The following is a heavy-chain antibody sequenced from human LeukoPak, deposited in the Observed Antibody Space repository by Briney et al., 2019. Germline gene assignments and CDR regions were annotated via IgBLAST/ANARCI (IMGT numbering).Heavy chain of an antibody. J-gene: IGHJ6*02. CDR3: ARGALPAGYDSSGYKSYYYYYGMDV. CDR1: GGSICSYY. CDR2: IYYSGST. V-gene: IGHV4-59*01. Sequence: SETLSLTCTVSGGSICSYYWSWIRQPPGKGLEWIGYIYYSGSTNYNPSLKSRVTISVDTSKNQFSLKLSSVTAADTAVYYCARGALPAGYDSSGYKSYYYYYGMDVWGQGTTVTVSS. D-gene: IGHD3-22*01.